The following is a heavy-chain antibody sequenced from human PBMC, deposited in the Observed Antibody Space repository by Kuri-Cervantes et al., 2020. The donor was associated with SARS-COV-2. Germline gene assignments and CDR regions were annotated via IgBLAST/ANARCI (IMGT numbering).Heavy chain of an antibody. V-gene: IGHV4-59*01. J-gene: IGHJ4*02. CDR2: IYHSGTA. Sequence: SETLSLTCTVSGGSISSYFWSWIRQPPGKGLEWIGNIYHSGTANYNPSLKSRVTISVDTSKNQFSLKLSSVTAADTAVYYCARVAVAGSLDYWGQGTLVTVSS. CDR3: ARVAVAGSLDY. CDR1: GGSISSYF. D-gene: IGHD6-19*01.